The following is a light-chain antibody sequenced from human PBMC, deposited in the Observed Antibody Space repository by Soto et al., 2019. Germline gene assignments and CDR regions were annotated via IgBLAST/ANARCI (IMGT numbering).Light chain of an antibody. V-gene: IGLV2-18*02. Sequence: PGTAPKLIVYEASNRPSGVPDRFSGSKSGSTASLTISELQAEDEADYYCTSFTSSSTWVFGGGTK. CDR2: EAS. J-gene: IGLJ3*02. CDR3: TSFTSSSTWV.